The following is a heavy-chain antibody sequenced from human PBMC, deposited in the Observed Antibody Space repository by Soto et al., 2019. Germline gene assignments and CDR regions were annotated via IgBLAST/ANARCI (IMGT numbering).Heavy chain of an antibody. CDR1: GFTFSSYA. CDR3: ARDGGGSTVVTLDY. D-gene: IGHD4-17*01. V-gene: IGHV3-30-3*01. J-gene: IGHJ4*02. CDR2: ISYDGSNK. Sequence: QVQLVESGGGVVQPGRSLRLSCAASGFTFSSYAMHWVRQAPGKGLEWVAVISYDGSNKYYADSVKGRFTISRDNSKNKLYLQMNSLRAADTAVYYCARDGGGSTVVTLDYWGQGTLVTVSS.